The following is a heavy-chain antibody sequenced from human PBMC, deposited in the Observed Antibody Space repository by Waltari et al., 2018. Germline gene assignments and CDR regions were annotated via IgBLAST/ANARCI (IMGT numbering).Heavy chain of an antibody. CDR2: MNPNSGNT. V-gene: IGHV1-8*03. CDR1: GYTFTSYD. J-gene: IGHJ4*02. Sequence: QVQLVQSGAEVKKPGASVKVSCKASGYTFTSYDINWVRQTTGQGLEWMGWMNPNSGNTGYAQKFQGRVTITRNTSISTAYMELSSLRSEDTAVYYCARGRNYDYIWGSYRANDYWGQGTLVTVSS. CDR3: ARGRNYDYIWGSYRANDY. D-gene: IGHD3-16*02.